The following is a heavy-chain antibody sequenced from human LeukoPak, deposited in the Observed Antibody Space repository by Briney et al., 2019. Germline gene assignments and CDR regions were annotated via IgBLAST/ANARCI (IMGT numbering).Heavy chain of an antibody. CDR3: ARGTPGYYDSSGYLDY. CDR1: GFTVSSNY. J-gene: IGHJ4*02. Sequence: GGSLRLSCAASGFTVSSNYMSWVRQAPGKGLEWVSVIYSGGSTYYADFVKGRFTISRDNSKNTLYLQMNSLRAEDTAVYYCARGTPGYYDSSGYLDYWGQGTLVTVSS. CDR2: IYSGGST. D-gene: IGHD3-22*01. V-gene: IGHV3-53*01.